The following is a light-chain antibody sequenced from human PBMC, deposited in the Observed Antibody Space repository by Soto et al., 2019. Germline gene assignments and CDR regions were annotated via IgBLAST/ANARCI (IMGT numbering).Light chain of an antibody. V-gene: IGLV2-14*01. CDR1: RSDVGGYNY. J-gene: IGLJ1*01. CDR3: SLYTSSSTPYV. Sequence: QSVLTQPASVSGSPGQSITISCTGTRSDVGGYNYVSWYQQRPVKAPKLMIYDVTNRPSGVSDRFSGSKSGNTASLTISGLQAEDEADYYCSLYTSSSTPYVFGTGTKVTVL. CDR2: DVT.